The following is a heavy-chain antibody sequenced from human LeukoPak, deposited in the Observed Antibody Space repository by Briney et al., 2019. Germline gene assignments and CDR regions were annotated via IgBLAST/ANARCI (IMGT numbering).Heavy chain of an antibody. V-gene: IGHV4-38-2*02. CDR1: GYSISSGYY. CDR2: IYHSGST. J-gene: IGHJ5*02. CDR3: ARGIAVAGGRTVDWFDP. D-gene: IGHD6-19*01. Sequence: PSETLSLTCTVSGYSISSGYYWGWIRQPPGKGLEWIGSIYHSGSTYYNPSLKSRVTISVDTSKNQFSLKLSSVTAADTAVYYCARGIAVAGGRTVDWFDPWGQGTLVTVSS.